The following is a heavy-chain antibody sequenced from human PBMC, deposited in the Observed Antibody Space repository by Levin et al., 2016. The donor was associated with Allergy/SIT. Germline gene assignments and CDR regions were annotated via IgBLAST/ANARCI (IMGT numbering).Heavy chain of an antibody. CDR3: ARPTDPEASGSDYVFDS. Sequence: SETLSLTCTVSGGSIRSSNYYWGWIRQPPGEGLEWIASIYYTGSTYYNPSLKSRVTMSVGTSKNQFSLKLTSVTAADTAAYYCARPTDPEASGSDYVFDSWGQGTLVTVSS. V-gene: IGHV4-39*01. J-gene: IGHJ4*02. D-gene: IGHD1-26*01. CDR2: IYYTGST. CDR1: GGSIRSSNYY.